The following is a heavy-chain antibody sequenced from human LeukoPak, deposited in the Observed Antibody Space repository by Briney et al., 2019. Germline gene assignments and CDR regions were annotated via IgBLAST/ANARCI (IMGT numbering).Heavy chain of an antibody. J-gene: IGHJ6*02. Sequence: ASVKVSCKASGYTFTSYDINWVRQATGQGLEWMGWMNPNSGNTGYAQKFQGRVTMTRNTSISTAYTELSSLRSEDTAVYYCARGSDYGGNPYYYYGMDVWGQGTTVTVSS. D-gene: IGHD4-23*01. CDR2: MNPNSGNT. CDR3: ARGSDYGGNPYYYYGMDV. CDR1: GYTFTSYD. V-gene: IGHV1-8*01.